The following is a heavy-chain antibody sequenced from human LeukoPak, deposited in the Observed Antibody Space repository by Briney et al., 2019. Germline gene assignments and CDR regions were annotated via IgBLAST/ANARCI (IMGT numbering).Heavy chain of an antibody. D-gene: IGHD3-10*01. V-gene: IGHV4-34*01. J-gene: IGHJ4*02. CDR1: GGSFSGYY. CDR2: INHSGST. Sequence: PSETLSLTCAVYGGSFSGYYWSWIRQPPGKGLEWIGEINHSGSTNYNPSLKSRVTISVDTSKNQFSLKLSSVTAADTAVYYCARGRIIMVRGVIQYYFDYWGQGTLVTVSS. CDR3: ARGRIIMVRGVIQYYFDY.